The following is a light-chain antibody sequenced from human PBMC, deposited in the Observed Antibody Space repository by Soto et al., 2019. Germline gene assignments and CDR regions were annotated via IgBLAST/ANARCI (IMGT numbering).Light chain of an antibody. CDR1: VLAKKY. V-gene: IGLV3-27*01. CDR3: YSEST. J-gene: IGLJ2*01. CDR2: KDN. Sequence: SYELTQPSSVSVSPGRTARITCSGDVLAKKYTRWFQLKPGQAPLLVICKDNERPSRIPERFSGSTSGTTVTLTISGAQVEDEGDYYCYSESTFGGGTKLTVL.